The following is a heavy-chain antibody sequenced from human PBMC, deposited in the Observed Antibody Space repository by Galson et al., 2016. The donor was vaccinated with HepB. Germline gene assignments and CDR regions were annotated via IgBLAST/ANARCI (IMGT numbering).Heavy chain of an antibody. CDR2: ISRSGDST. D-gene: IGHD1-26*01. Sequence: LRLSCAASGFTFSNYGMTWVRQAPGKGLEVVSSISRSGDSTDYADSVKGRFTISRDNSKNTLSPQMNSLTADDTAIYYCVQGSTAPAVWGKGTTVTVSS. V-gene: IGHV3-23*01. CDR3: VQGSTAPAV. CDR1: GFTFSNYG. J-gene: IGHJ6*04.